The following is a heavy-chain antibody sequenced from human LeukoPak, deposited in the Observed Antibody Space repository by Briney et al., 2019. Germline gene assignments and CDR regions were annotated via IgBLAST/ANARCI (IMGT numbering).Heavy chain of an antibody. CDR1: GFTFDDYA. J-gene: IGHJ3*02. CDR2: ISWNSGSI. V-gene: IGHV3-9*01. Sequence: PGRSLRLSCAASGFTFDDYAMHWVRQAPGKGLEWVSGISWNSGSIGYADSVKGRFTISRDNAKNSLYLQMNSLRAEDTALYYCAKAFGSVTMDAFDIWGQGTMVTVSS. CDR3: AKAFGSVTMDAFDI. D-gene: IGHD4-17*01.